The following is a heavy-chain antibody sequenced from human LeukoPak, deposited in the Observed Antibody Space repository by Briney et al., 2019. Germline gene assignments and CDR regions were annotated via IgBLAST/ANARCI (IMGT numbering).Heavy chain of an antibody. J-gene: IGHJ3*02. CDR2: INWSGDSI. V-gene: IGHV3-20*04. Sequence: PGGSLRLSCEASGFTFDDFGMSWVRQVPGKGLECVSGINWSGDSIHYADSVKGRFTISRDNAKKSLYLQMNSLRAEDTAVYYCARDHHRRLYDSQARDTFDIWGQGTMVTVSS. CDR1: GFTFDDFG. CDR3: ARDHHRRLYDSQARDTFDI. D-gene: IGHD3-22*01.